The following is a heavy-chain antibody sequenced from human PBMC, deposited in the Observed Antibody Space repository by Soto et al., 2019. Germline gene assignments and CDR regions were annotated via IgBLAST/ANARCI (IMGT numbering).Heavy chain of an antibody. CDR3: ARDQLEGNWFYP. Sequence: QLQLQESGSGLVRPSQTLSLTCPVSVGSISSGGYSWNWIRQPPGKGLEWIGYIYHRGSTLYNPSLKSRVTISVDKSKNQFSLKLTSVTAADTAVYYCARDQLEGNWFYPWGQGTLVTVSS. V-gene: IGHV4-30-2*01. D-gene: IGHD1-1*01. CDR1: VGSISSGGYS. J-gene: IGHJ5*02. CDR2: IYHRGST.